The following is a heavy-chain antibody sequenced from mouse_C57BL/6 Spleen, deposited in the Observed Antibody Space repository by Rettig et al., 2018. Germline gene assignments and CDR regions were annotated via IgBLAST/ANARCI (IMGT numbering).Heavy chain of an antibody. CDR1: GYTFTSYG. CDR3: ARSGAQAIDY. Sequence: QVQLQQSGAELARPGASVKLSCKASGYTFTSYGISWVKQRTGPGLEWIGAIYPRSGNTYYNEKFKGKATLTADKSSSTAYMEPRSLTSEDSAVYFCARSGAQAIDYWGQGTTLTVSS. CDR2: IYPRSGNT. V-gene: IGHV1-81*01. J-gene: IGHJ2*01. D-gene: IGHD3-2*02.